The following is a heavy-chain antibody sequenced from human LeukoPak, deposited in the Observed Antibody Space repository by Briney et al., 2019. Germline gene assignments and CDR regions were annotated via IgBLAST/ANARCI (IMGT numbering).Heavy chain of an antibody. CDR1: GFTFSSYA. D-gene: IGHD7-27*01. Sequence: PGGSLRLSCAASGFTFSSYAMSWVRQAPGKGLEWVSAISGSGGSTYYADSVKGRFTISRDNAKNSLHLQMNSLRAEDTAVYYCAGNWETNDYWGQGTLVTVSS. V-gene: IGHV3-23*01. CDR2: ISGSGGST. CDR3: AGNWETNDY. J-gene: IGHJ4*02.